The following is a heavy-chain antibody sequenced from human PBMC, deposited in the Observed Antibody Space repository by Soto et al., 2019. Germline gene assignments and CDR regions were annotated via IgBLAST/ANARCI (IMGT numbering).Heavy chain of an antibody. CDR3: ARLNGYCISTKCQGYYGMDV. Sequence: LSLTCTVSGGSVSSSSYSWGWIRQPPGKGLEWIGTIYYSENTYYSPSLMSRVTISVDTSKNQFSLKLSSVTAADTAVYYCARLNGYCISTKCQGYYGMDVWGQGTTVTVSS. CDR2: IYYSENT. J-gene: IGHJ6*02. V-gene: IGHV4-39*01. D-gene: IGHD2-2*01. CDR1: GGSVSSSSYS.